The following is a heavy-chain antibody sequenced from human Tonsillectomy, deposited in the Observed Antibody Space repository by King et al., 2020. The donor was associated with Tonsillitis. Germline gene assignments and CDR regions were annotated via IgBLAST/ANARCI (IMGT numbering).Heavy chain of an antibody. D-gene: IGHD6-19*01. J-gene: IGHJ4*02. Sequence: LQLQESGPGLVKPSETLSLTCTVSGDSISNYYWSWIRQPPGKGLQWIGYIYYSGITNYNPSLKSRVTLSVDTSKNQLSLKLNSVTAADTAVYYCARGGIAVAVLDYWGQGALVTVSS. V-gene: IGHV4-59*01. CDR3: ARGGIAVAVLDY. CDR1: GDSISNYY. CDR2: IYYSGIT.